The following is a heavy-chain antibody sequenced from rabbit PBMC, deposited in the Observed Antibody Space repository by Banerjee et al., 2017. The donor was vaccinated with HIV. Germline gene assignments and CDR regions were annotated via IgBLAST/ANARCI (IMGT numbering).Heavy chain of an antibody. V-gene: IGHV1S40*01. D-gene: IGHD2-1*01. CDR2: IYAGSSVIT. J-gene: IGHJ4*01. CDR3: ARDQDYDDYGTFNL. Sequence: QSLEESGGDLVKPGASLTLTCTASGFSFSSGYYMCWVRQAPGKGLEWIACIYAGSSVITYYASWAKGRFTISKTSSTTVALQMTSLTAADTATYFCARDQDYDDYGTFNLWGPGTLV. CDR1: GFSFSSGYY.